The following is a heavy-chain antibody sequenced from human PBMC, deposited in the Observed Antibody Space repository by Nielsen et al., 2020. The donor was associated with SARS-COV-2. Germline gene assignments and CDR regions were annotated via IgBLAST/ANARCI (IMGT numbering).Heavy chain of an antibody. CDR3: ARDHCSSTSCYTPRGEFDP. V-gene: IGHV1-3*01. Sequence: WVRQAPGQRLEWMGWINAGNGNTKYSQKFQGSVTITRDTSASTAYMELSSLRSEDTAVYYCARDHCSSTSCYTPRGEFDPWGQGTLVTVSS. D-gene: IGHD2-2*02. CDR2: INAGNGNT. J-gene: IGHJ5*02.